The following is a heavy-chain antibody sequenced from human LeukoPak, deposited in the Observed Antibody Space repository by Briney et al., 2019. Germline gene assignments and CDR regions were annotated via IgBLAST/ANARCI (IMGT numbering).Heavy chain of an antibody. V-gene: IGHV3-23*01. D-gene: IGHD3-3*01. CDR3: AKDHPITIFGVVTGSGAFDI. Sequence: GGSLRLSCAASGFTFSSYAMSWVRQAPGKGLEWVSAISGSGGSTYYADSVKGRFTISRDNSKNTLYLQMNSLRAEDTAVYYCAKDHPITIFGVVTGSGAFDIWGQGTMVTVPS. CDR1: GFTFSSYA. J-gene: IGHJ3*02. CDR2: ISGSGGST.